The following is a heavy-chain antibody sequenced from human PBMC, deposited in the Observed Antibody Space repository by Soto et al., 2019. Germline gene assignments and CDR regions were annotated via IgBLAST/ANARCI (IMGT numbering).Heavy chain of an antibody. CDR1: GYTFTSNA. J-gene: IGHJ1*01. CDR2: VNAGNGNT. CDR3: ARVTDYYDSSGYSREYFQH. V-gene: IGHV1-3*01. D-gene: IGHD3-22*01. Sequence: GASGKVSCKASGYTFTSNALHWVRQAPGQGLEWLGWVNAGNGNTKYSQKFQGRVTITRDTSASTAYMALSSLRSEDTAVYYCARVTDYYDSSGYSREYFQHWGQGPLVTVSS.